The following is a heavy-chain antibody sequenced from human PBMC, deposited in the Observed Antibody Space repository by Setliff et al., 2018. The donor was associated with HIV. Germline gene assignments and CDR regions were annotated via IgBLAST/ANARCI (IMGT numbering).Heavy chain of an antibody. CDR1: GGSITSGSHY. CDR3: ARRRPPPSGLYSAYYMDV. CDR2: IYSNGST. D-gene: IGHD1-26*01. V-gene: IGHV4-61*09. J-gene: IGHJ6*03. Sequence: SETLSLTCAVSGGSITSGSHYWTWIRQPAGKGLEWLGHIYSNGSTNYNPSLKSRVTISGDTSKNQFSLKLTSVTAADAAVYYCARRRPPPSGLYSAYYMDVWGTGTTVTSP.